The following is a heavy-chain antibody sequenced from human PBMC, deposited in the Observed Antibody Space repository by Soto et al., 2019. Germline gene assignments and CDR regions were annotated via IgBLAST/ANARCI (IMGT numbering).Heavy chain of an antibody. Sequence: PSETLSLTCAVSGGSIRSNNWWSWVRQPPGKGLEWIGEIFHSGSTYYNPSLKSRVTISVDTSKNQFSLKLSSVTAADTAVYYCARRGSGSYYTYWGQGTLVTVSS. J-gene: IGHJ4*02. CDR1: GGSIRSNNW. CDR3: ARRGSGSYYTY. CDR2: IFHSGST. V-gene: IGHV4-4*02. D-gene: IGHD1-26*01.